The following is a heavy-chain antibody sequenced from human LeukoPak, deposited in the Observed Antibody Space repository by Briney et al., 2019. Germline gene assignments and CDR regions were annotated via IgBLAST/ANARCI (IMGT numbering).Heavy chain of an antibody. CDR2: IYYSGST. CDR1: GGSISSYY. Sequence: SETLSLTCTVSGGSISSYYWSWIRQPPGKGLEGMGYIYYSGSTNYNPSLKSRVTISVDTSKNQFSLKLSSVTAADTAVYYCARGQDYYYYYYMGVWGKGTTVTVSS. V-gene: IGHV4-59*12. J-gene: IGHJ6*03. CDR3: ARGQDYYYYYYMGV.